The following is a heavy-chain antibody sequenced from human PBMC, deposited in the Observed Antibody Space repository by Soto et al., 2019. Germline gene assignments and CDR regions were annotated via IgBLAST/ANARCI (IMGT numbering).Heavy chain of an antibody. CDR2: IRSKANSYAT. J-gene: IGHJ6*02. D-gene: IGHD3-9*01. CDR1: GFTFSGSA. Sequence: GGSLRLSCAASGFTFSGSAMHWVRQASGKGLEWVGRIRSKANSYATAYAASVKGRFTISRDDSKNTLYLQMNSLRAEDTAVYYCARDDVDILTGYPKGPEVYYYGMDVWGQGTTVTVSS. V-gene: IGHV3-73*01. CDR3: ARDDVDILTGYPKGPEVYYYGMDV.